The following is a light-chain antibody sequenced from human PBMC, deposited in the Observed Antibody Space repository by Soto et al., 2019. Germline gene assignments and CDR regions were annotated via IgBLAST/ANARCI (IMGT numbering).Light chain of an antibody. CDR2: DAS. V-gene: IGKV1-5*01. J-gene: IGKJ1*01. CDR1: QSISIW. Sequence: DIQMTQSPSTLSASVGDRVTITCRASQSISIWLAWYQQKPGKAPKLLIYDASSLESGVPSRFSGSGSGTEFTLTISSLQPDDFATYYCQQYNIYSWTFGQGAKVDIK. CDR3: QQYNIYSWT.